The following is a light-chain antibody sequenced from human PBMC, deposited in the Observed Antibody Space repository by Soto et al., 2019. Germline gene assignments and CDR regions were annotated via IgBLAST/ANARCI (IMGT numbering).Light chain of an antibody. Sequence: QSALTQPSSVSGSPGQSVTISGTGTSSDLVSWYQQYPGRAPKLIIYYVTQRPSGVPDRFSGSKSGNTASLTISGLQAEDEADYYCCSSPDSITWVFGGRTKVTVL. CDR3: CSSPDSITWV. CDR2: YVT. J-gene: IGLJ3*02. V-gene: IGLV2-11*01. CDR1: SSDLV.